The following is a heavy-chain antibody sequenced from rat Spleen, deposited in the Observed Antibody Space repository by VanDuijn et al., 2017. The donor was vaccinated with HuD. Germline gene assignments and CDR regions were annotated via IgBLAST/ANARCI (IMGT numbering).Heavy chain of an antibody. D-gene: IGHD1-4*01. CDR3: TRVDYPGVAHYFDY. CDR2: ITNASGRT. Sequence: EVQLVESGGGLVLPGRSLKLSCVTSGFTFNYYWMTWIRQAPGKGLEWVASITNASGRTYYPDSVKGRFTISRDTAQNTLYLQMNSLRSEETATYYCTRVDYPGVAHYFDYWGPGVMVTVSS. CDR1: GFTFNYYW. J-gene: IGHJ2*01. V-gene: IGHV5-31*01.